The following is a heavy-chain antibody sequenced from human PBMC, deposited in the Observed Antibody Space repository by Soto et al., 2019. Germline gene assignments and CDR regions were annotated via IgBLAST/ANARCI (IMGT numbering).Heavy chain of an antibody. J-gene: IGHJ4*02. CDR3: ARNDCSSTSCYGSWFFDY. Sequence: QLQLQESGSGLVKPSQTLSLTCAVSGGSISSGGYSWSWIRQPPGKGLEWIGYIYHSGSTYYNPSLKGRDTRSVDRSKNQFSLKLSSVTAADTAVYYCARNDCSSTSCYGSWFFDYWGQGTLVTVSS. CDR2: IYHSGST. CDR1: GGSISSGGYS. D-gene: IGHD2-2*01. V-gene: IGHV4-30-2*01.